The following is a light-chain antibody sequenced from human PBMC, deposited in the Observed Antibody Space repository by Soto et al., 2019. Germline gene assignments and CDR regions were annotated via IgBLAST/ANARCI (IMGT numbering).Light chain of an antibody. CDR3: QQYGSSGT. Sequence: EIVLTQSPGTLSLSPEERATLSCRASQSVSSSYLAWYQQKPGQAPRLLIYGASSRATGIPDRFSGSGSGTDFTVTISRLEHEDCAVYCCQQYGSSGTFGQGTKVEIK. V-gene: IGKV3-20*01. CDR1: QSVSSSY. CDR2: GAS. J-gene: IGKJ1*01.